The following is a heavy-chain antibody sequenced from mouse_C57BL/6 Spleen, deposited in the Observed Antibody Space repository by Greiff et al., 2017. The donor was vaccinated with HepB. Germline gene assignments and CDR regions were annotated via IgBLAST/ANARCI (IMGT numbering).Heavy chain of an antibody. CDR3: ASNYYSNSWFAY. J-gene: IGHJ3*01. CDR1: GYTFTSYW. Sequence: QVQLQQPGAELVKPGASVKLSCKASGYTFTSYWMHWVKQRPGQGLEWIGMIHPNSGSTNYNEKFKSKATLTVDKSSSTAYMQLSSLTSEDSAVYYCASNYYSNSWFAYWGQGTLVTVSA. CDR2: IHPNSGST. V-gene: IGHV1-64*01. D-gene: IGHD2-5*01.